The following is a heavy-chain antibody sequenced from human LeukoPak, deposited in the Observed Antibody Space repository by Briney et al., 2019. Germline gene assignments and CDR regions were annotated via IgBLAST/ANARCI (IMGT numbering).Heavy chain of an antibody. V-gene: IGHV1-46*01. D-gene: IGHD3-10*01. J-gene: IGHJ5*02. CDR3: ARERITMVRGTQYNWFDP. Sequence: ASVKVSCKASGYTFTSYYMHWVRQAPGQGLKWMGIINPSGGSTSYAQKFQGRVTMTRDTSTSTVYMELSSLRSEDTAVYYCARERITMVRGTQYNWFDPWGQGTLVTVSS. CDR1: GYTFTSYY. CDR2: INPSGGST.